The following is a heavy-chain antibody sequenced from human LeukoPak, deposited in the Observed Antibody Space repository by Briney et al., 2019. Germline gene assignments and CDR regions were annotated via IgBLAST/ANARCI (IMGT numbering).Heavy chain of an antibody. J-gene: IGHJ5*02. CDR2: IYSGGST. V-gene: IGHV3-66*02. D-gene: IGHD1-1*01. Sequence: PGGSLRLSCAAPGFTVSSNYMSWVRQAPGKGLEWVSVIYSGGSTYYAGSVKGRFTISRDNFKNTLYLQMNSLRAEDTAVYYCARTGYNWNDGAWFDPWGQGTLVTVSS. CDR1: GFTVSSNY. CDR3: ARTGYNWNDGAWFDP.